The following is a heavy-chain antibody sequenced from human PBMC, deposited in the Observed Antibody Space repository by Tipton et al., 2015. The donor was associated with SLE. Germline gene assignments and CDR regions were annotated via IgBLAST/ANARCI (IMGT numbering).Heavy chain of an antibody. J-gene: IGHJ4*02. Sequence: TLSLTCTVSGGSINSYYWSWIRQPPGMGLEWVGFAFYSGSTSYNPSLKSRVTISVDMSKNQFSLELSSVAAADTAVYYCARDPNGGYGSFDYWGLGALVTVSS. CDR2: AFYSGST. CDR1: GGSINSYY. D-gene: IGHD7-27*01. V-gene: IGHV4-59*12. CDR3: ARDPNGGYGSFDY.